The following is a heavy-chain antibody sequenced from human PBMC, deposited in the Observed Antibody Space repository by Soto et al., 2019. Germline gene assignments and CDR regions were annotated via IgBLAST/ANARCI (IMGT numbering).Heavy chain of an antibody. V-gene: IGHV1-2*04. J-gene: IGHJ6*02. CDR1: GYTFTGYY. CDR2: INPNSGGT. D-gene: IGHD3-22*01. CDR3: ARENYYDSSGYYYFGYYGMDV. Sequence: ASVKVSCKACGYTFTGYYMHWVRQAPGQGLEWMGWINPNSGGTNYAQKFQGWVTMTRDTSISTAYMELSRLRSDDTAVYYCARENYYDSSGYYYFGYYGMDVWGQGTTVTVSS.